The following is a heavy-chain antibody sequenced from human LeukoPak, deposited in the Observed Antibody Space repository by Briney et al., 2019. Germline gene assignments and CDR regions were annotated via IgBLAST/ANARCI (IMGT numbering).Heavy chain of an antibody. V-gene: IGHV3-11*04. CDR3: ARDYLRTAVTTWSY. CDR2: ISSSGRAI. CDR1: GFTFSDYY. Sequence: GGSLRLSCAASGFTFSDYYMAWIRQSPGKGLEWLSHISSSGRAIFYADSVKGRFTISRDNAKGSLHLQMNSLTAEDTAIYYCARDYLRTAVTTWSYWGQGTPVTVSS. D-gene: IGHD4-17*01. J-gene: IGHJ4*02.